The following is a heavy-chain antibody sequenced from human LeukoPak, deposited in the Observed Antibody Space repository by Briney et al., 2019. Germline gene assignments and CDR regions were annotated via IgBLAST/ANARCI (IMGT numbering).Heavy chain of an antibody. CDR2: IYYSGST. D-gene: IGHD2-21*02. Sequence: SETLSLTCTVSGGYISSYYWRCIRQRPGKGLECIGYIYYSGSTNYKPSLESRVTISVDTSKNQFSLKLSSVTAADTAVYYCARGGVVTADLDYWGQGTLVTVSS. CDR3: ARGGVVTADLDY. V-gene: IGHV4-59*01. J-gene: IGHJ4*02. CDR1: GGYISSYY.